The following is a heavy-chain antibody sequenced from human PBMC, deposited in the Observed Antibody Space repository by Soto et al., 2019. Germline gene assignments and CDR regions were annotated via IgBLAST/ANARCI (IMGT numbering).Heavy chain of an antibody. CDR1: GGSISSYY. Sequence: TSETLSLTCTVSGGSISSYYLSWIRQPPGKGLEWIGYIYYSGSTNYNPSLKSRVTISADKSTSTAFLQWNTLKASDTAIYYCARHRAGVTLWFGDYWGQGTQVTVSS. J-gene: IGHJ4*02. D-gene: IGHD3-10*01. CDR2: IYYSGST. V-gene: IGHV4-59*08. CDR3: ARHRAGVTLWFGDY.